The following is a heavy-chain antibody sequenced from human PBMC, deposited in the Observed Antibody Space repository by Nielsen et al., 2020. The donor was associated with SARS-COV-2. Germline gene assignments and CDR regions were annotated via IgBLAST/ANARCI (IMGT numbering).Heavy chain of an antibody. CDR1: GFTFDDYG. J-gene: IGHJ4*02. Sequence: WSLSLSCAASGFTFDDYGMSWVRQAPGKGLEWVSGINWSGDNTGYADSMKGRFTISRDNAKNSLFLQMNSLRAEDTAFYYCARGGVLWFAELPDYWGQGTLVTVSS. CDR2: INWSGDNT. V-gene: IGHV3-20*04. CDR3: ARGGVLWFAELPDY. D-gene: IGHD3-10*01.